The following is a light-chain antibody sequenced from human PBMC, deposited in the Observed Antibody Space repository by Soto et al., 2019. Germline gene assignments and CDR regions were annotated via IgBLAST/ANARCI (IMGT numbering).Light chain of an antibody. CDR2: ATS. J-gene: IGKJ1*01. V-gene: IGKV3-20*01. CDR3: QQYGSSPWT. Sequence: EIVLTQSPGTLSLSPGERATLSCRASQIVSSGSLAWYQQKPGQAPSLLIYATSTRATGIPDRLSGSGSGTDFTLTISGLEPEDFAVYYYQQYGSSPWTFGQGTKVEIK. CDR1: QIVSSGS.